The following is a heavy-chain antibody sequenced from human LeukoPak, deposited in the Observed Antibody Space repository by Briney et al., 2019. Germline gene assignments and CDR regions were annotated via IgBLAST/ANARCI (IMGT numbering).Heavy chain of an antibody. J-gene: IGHJ4*02. CDR3: AKDRGYCSSTRCYALHYFDY. D-gene: IGHD2-2*01. Sequence: GGSLRLSCAASGFTFSSYWMHWVRQAPGKGLVWVSRINSDGSSTSYADSVKGRFTISRDNSKNTLYLQMNSLRAEDTAVYYCAKDRGYCSSTRCYALHYFDYWGQGTLVSVSS. V-gene: IGHV3-74*01. CDR1: GFTFSSYW. CDR2: INSDGSST.